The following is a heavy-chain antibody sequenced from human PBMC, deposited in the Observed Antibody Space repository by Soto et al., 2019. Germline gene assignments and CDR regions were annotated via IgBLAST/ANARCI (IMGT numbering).Heavy chain of an antibody. CDR3: ARDVGYYDSSGYYSARDAFDI. Sequence: ASVKVSCKASGYTFTSYYMHWVRQAPGQGLEWMGIINPSGGSTSYAQKFQGRVTMTRDTSTSTVYMELSSLRSEDTAVYYCARDVGYYDSSGYYSARDAFDIWGQGTMVTVSS. CDR2: INPSGGST. V-gene: IGHV1-46*01. CDR1: GYTFTSYY. J-gene: IGHJ3*02. D-gene: IGHD3-22*01.